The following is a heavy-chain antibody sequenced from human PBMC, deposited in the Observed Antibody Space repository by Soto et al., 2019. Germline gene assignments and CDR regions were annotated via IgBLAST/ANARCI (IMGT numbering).Heavy chain of an antibody. V-gene: IGHV4-39*01. CDR3: ARQATGTDY. J-gene: IGHJ4*02. Sequence: SETLSLTGTVSGGSISSSSYYWGWIRQPPGKGLEWIGSIYYSGSTYYNPSLKSRVTISVDTSKNQFSLKLSSVTAADTAVYYCARQATGTDYWGQGTLVTVSS. D-gene: IGHD4-17*01. CDR1: GGSISSSSYY. CDR2: IYYSGST.